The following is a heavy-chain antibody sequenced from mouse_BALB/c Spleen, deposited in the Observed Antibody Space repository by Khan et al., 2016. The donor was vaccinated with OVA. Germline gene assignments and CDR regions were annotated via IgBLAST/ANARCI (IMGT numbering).Heavy chain of an antibody. CDR1: GFSLTTYG. Sequence: QVQLKESGPGLVQPSQSLSITCTVSGFSLTTYGVHWVRQSPGKGLEWLGVIWSGGTTDYSAAFISRLSITKDNSKSQVFFKMNSLQANDTAIYYCARNYDYDEGLAYWSQGTLVTVSA. V-gene: IGHV2-2*02. CDR2: IWSGGTT. J-gene: IGHJ3*01. CDR3: ARNYDYDEGLAY. D-gene: IGHD2-4*01.